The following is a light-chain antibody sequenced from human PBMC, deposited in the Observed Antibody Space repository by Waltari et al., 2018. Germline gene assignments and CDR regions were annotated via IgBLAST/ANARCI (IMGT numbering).Light chain of an antibody. CDR2: SAS. CDR3: QQSYNAPAT. CDR1: QNIDNY. V-gene: IGKV1-39*01. J-gene: IGKJ1*01. Sequence: DIQMTPSPSSLSASVGDSVTIACRASQNIDNYLNWYQQKPGEAPRLLIYSASSPQSGVPSRFTGSGSETDFALTIRGLQPEDSAIYYCQQSYNAPATFGQGTRVQVK.